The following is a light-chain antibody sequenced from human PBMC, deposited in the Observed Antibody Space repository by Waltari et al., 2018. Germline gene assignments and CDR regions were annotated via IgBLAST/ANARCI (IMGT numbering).Light chain of an antibody. J-gene: IGKJ2*01. CDR3: MQGLQIPVT. Sequence: DIVLTQSPLSLPVTPGEPASISCRSSQSLLISAGYSSLDWYLHKPGQPPQLLIYDTSVQPSGVPDRFTGSGSGTEFTLKIRRVEAEDVGVYYCMQGLQIPVTFGQGTTLEIK. CDR1: QSLLISAGYSS. V-gene: IGKV2-28*01. CDR2: DTS.